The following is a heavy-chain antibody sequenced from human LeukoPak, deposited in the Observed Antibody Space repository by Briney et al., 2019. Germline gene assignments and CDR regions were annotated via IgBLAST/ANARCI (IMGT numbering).Heavy chain of an antibody. Sequence: GGSLRLSCAASGFTFSGYWMHWVRQAPGKGLVWVSRINSDGSSTSYADSVKGRFTISRDNAKNTLYLQMNSLRAEDTAVYYCARADYYCSSTSCGFDYWGQGTLVTVSS. V-gene: IGHV3-74*01. CDR2: INSDGSST. D-gene: IGHD2-2*01. J-gene: IGHJ4*02. CDR3: ARADYYCSSTSCGFDY. CDR1: GFTFSGYW.